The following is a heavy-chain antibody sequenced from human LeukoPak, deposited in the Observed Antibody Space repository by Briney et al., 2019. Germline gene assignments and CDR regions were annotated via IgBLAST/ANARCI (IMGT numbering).Heavy chain of an antibody. CDR1: GITFSNYW. CDR3: ARQTGSGLFILP. V-gene: IGHV3-7*01. CDR2: IKHDGSEK. J-gene: IGHJ4*02. D-gene: IGHD3/OR15-3a*01. Sequence: GGSLRLSCAASGITFSNYWMTWVRQAPGKGLEWVANIKHDGSEKYYVDSVRGRFTISRDNAKNSLYLQMNSLRAEDTAVYYCARQTGSGLFILPGGQGTLVTVSS.